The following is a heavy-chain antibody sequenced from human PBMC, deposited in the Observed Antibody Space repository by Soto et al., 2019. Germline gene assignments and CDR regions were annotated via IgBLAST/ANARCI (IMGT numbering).Heavy chain of an antibody. CDR1: VVSFSGYY. Sequence: SETLSLTCAFYVVSFSGYYWSWIRHPPGKWLEWIGEINHSGSTNYNPSLKSRVTISVDTSKNQFSLKLSSVTAADTAVYYCARAGPLTTTRYYFDYCGQGTQLTVS. CDR2: INHSGST. J-gene: IGHJ4*02. CDR3: ARAGPLTTTRYYFDY. D-gene: IGHD1-26*01. V-gene: IGHV4-34*01.